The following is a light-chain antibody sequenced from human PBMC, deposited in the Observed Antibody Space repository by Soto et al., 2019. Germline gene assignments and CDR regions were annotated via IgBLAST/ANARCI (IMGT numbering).Light chain of an antibody. J-gene: IGKJ1*01. CDR1: QSISSW. V-gene: IGKV1-5*01. CDR2: DAS. CDR3: QQYNSYPWT. Sequence: DIQMTQSPCTLSASVGHRVTTTCRASQSISSWLAWYQQKPGKAPKLLIYDASSLESGVPSRFSGSGSGTEFTLTISSLQPDDFATYYCQQYNSYPWTFGQGTKVDIK.